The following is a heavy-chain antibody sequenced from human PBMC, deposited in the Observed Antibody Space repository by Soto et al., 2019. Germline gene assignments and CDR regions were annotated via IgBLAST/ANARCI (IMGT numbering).Heavy chain of an antibody. CDR1: GFTFSSHG. D-gene: IGHD6-19*01. J-gene: IGHJ6*02. Sequence: GGSLRLSCIASGFTFSSHGMHWVRQVPGKGLEWVAVIWSDGSNKYYADSVKGRFTISRDNSKNTLYLQMNSLRAEDRAVYYCARRAIGVYGMDVWGQGTTVTVSS. V-gene: IGHV3-33*01. CDR3: ARRAIGVYGMDV. CDR2: IWSDGSNK.